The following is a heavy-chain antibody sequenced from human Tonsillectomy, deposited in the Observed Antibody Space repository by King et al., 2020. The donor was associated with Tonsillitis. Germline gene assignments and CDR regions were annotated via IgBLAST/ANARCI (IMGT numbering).Heavy chain of an antibody. CDR1: GFSLSTSGMR. Sequence: VTLKESGPALVKPTQTLTLTCTFSGFSLSTSGMRVIWIRQPPGKALEWLARIDWDDEKFYTTSLNTRLTISKDTSKNQVLLRMTNMDPVDTATYYCARATDLAWFDPWGQGTLVTVSS. J-gene: IGHJ5*02. CDR2: IDWDDEK. D-gene: IGHD3-3*02. V-gene: IGHV2-70*04. CDR3: ARATDLAWFDP.